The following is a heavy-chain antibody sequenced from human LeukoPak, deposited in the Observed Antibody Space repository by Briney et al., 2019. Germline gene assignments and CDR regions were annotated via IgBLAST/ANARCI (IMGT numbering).Heavy chain of an antibody. V-gene: IGHV4-59*01. J-gene: IGHJ3*01. D-gene: IGHD2-2*01. CDR1: GGSISSYN. Sequence: SETLSLTCTVSGGSISSYNWSWIRQPQGTGLEWFGNIYYSGSTNYNPSLKSRVTISVDTSKNQFTLKLSSVTAADTAVYYCASKGDGYCRTTNCQGAFDLWGQGTMVTVSS. CDR3: ASKGDGYCRTTNCQGAFDL. CDR2: IYYSGST.